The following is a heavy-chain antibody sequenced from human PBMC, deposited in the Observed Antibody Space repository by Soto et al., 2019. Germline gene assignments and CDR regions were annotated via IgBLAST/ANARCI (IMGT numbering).Heavy chain of an antibody. V-gene: IGHV3-9*01. Sequence: HPVGSLRLSCAASGFTFDDYAMHWVRQVPGKGLEWVSGISWNSGSIGYADSVKGRFTISRDNAKNSLYLQMNSLRGEDTALYYCAKGKSSPVRYGMDVWGQGTTVTVSS. D-gene: IGHD3-10*01. CDR2: ISWNSGSI. CDR1: GFTFDDYA. CDR3: AKGKSSPVRYGMDV. J-gene: IGHJ6*02.